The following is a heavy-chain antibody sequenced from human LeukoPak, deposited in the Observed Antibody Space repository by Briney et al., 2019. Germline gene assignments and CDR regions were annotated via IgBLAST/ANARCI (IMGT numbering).Heavy chain of an antibody. CDR2: MNPNSGNT. CDR3: ARGAILRYFDWLLSPVCYGIDV. V-gene: IGHV1-8*01. Sequence: AASVKVSCKASGYTFTSYDINWVRQATGQWLEWMGWMNPNSGNTGYAQKFQGRATMTRNTSIGTAYMVLSRLRSEDTAVYYCARGAILRYFDWLLSPVCYGIDVWGQGTTVTVSS. D-gene: IGHD3-9*01. CDR1: GYTFTSYD. J-gene: IGHJ6*02.